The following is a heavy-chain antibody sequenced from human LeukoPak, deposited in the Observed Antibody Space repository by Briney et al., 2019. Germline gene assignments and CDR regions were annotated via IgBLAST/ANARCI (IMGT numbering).Heavy chain of an antibody. CDR1: GFTFSDYY. D-gene: IGHD2-15*01. Sequence: GGSLRLSCAASGFTFSDYYMSWIRQAPEKGLEWVSYISSSGSTIYYADSAKGRFTISRDNAKNSLYLQMNSLRAEDTAVYYCARGPPIYCSGGSCYDYWGQGTLVTVSS. J-gene: IGHJ4*02. CDR2: ISSSGSTI. V-gene: IGHV3-11*01. CDR3: ARGPPIYCSGGSCYDY.